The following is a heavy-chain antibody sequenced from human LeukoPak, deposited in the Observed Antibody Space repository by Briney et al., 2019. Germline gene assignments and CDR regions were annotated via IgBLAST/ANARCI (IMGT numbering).Heavy chain of an antibody. D-gene: IGHD7-27*01. CDR3: VRTPPNWGFDY. CDR2: MNPNSGDT. J-gene: IGHJ4*02. V-gene: IGHV1-8*01. CDR1: GYTFTSHD. Sequence: ASVKVSCKASGYTFTSHDINWVRQATGQGLERMGWMNPNSGDTGYAQKFQGRVTMTSDSSISTAYMELSSLRSEDTAIYYCVRTPPNWGFDYWGQGTLVTVSS.